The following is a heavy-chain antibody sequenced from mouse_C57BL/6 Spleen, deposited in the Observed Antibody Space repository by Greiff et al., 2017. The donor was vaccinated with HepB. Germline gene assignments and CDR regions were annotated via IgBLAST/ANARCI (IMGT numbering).Heavy chain of an antibody. J-gene: IGHJ3*01. Sequence: DVMLVESGGGLVKPGGSLKLSCAASGFTFSDYGMHWVRQAPEKGLEWVAYISSGSSTIYYADTVKGRFTISRDNAKNTLFLQMTSLRSEDTAMYYCARSYSNLAWFAYWGQGTLVTVSA. D-gene: IGHD2-5*01. V-gene: IGHV5-17*01. CDR2: ISSGSSTI. CDR1: GFTFSDYG. CDR3: ARSYSNLAWFAY.